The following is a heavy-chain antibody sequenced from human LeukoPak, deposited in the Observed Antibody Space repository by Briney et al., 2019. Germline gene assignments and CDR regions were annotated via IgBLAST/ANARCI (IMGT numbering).Heavy chain of an antibody. D-gene: IGHD3-22*01. V-gene: IGHV4-59*01. CDR3: ARVTGYMIEDYFDY. J-gene: IGHJ4*02. CDR1: GGSFSSYY. Sequence: SETLSLTCAVYGGSFSSYYWSWIRQPPGKGLEWIGYIYYSGSTNYNPSLKSRVTISVDTSKNQFSLKLSSVTAADTAVYYCARVTGYMIEDYFDYWGQGTLVTVSS. CDR2: IYYSGST.